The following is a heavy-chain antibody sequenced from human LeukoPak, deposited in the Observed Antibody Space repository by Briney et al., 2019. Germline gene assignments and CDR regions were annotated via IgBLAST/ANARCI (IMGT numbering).Heavy chain of an antibody. V-gene: IGHV3-43D*03. CDR2: ISWDGGST. CDR1: GFTFDDYA. CDR3: ARRAGAYSHPYDY. J-gene: IGHJ4*02. D-gene: IGHD4/OR15-4a*01. Sequence: GGSLRLSCAASGFTFDDYAMHWVRQAPGKGLEWVSLISWDGGSTYYADSVKGRFTISRDNSKNTLFLQMNSLRAEDTAVYYCARRAGAYSHPYDYWGQGTLVTVSS.